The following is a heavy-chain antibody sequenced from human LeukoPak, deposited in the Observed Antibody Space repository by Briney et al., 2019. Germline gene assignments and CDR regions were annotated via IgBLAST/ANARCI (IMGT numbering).Heavy chain of an antibody. Sequence: PGGSLRLSCAASGFTFSNAWMSWVRQAPGKGQEWVGRIKSKTDGGTTDYAAPVKGRFTISRDDSKNTLYLQMSSLKTEDTAVYYCTTAGLHYYGSVDYWGQGTLVTVSS. V-gene: IGHV3-15*01. CDR1: GFTFSNAW. CDR2: IKSKTDGGTT. CDR3: TTAGLHYYGSVDY. J-gene: IGHJ4*02. D-gene: IGHD3-10*01.